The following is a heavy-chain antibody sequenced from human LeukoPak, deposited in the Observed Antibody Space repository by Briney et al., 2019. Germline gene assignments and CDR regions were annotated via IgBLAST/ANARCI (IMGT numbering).Heavy chain of an antibody. D-gene: IGHD4-17*01. V-gene: IGHV3-23*01. J-gene: IGHJ4*02. CDR3: AKAHPLRPHFDY. CDR2: ISGSGGST. CDR1: GFTFSSYA. Sequence: GESLKISCAASGFTFSSYAMSWVRQAPGKGLEWVSAISGSGGSTYYADSMKGRFTISRDNSKNTLYLQMNSLRAEDTAVYYCAKAHPLRPHFDYWGQGTLVTVSS.